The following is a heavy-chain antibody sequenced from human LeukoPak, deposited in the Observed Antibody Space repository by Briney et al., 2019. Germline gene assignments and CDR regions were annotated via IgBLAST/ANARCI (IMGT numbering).Heavy chain of an antibody. J-gene: IGHJ4*02. D-gene: IGHD6-19*01. CDR2: IYSGGST. V-gene: IGHV3-53*01. Sequence: GGSLRLSCEASGFTFSSYAMSWVRQAPGKGLEWVSVIYSGGSTYYADSVKGRFTISRDNSKNTLYLQMNSLRAEDTAVYYCARSIPETYSSGWYHDYWGQGTLVTVSS. CDR1: GFTFSSYA. CDR3: ARSIPETYSSGWYHDY.